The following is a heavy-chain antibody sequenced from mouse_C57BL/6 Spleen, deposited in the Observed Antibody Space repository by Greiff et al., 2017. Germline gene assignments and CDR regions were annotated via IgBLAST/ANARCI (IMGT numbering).Heavy chain of an antibody. D-gene: IGHD2-3*01. Sequence: QVQLQQPGAELVKPGASVKLSCKASGYTFTSYWMPWVKQRPGRGLEWIGRIDPNSGGTKYNAKFKSKVTLTVDKPSSTAYMQLSSLTSENSAVYYRARDDGYSGAWFAYWGQGTLVTVSA. CDR1: GYTFTSYW. CDR3: ARDDGYSGAWFAY. CDR2: IDPNSGGT. J-gene: IGHJ3*01. V-gene: IGHV1-72*01.